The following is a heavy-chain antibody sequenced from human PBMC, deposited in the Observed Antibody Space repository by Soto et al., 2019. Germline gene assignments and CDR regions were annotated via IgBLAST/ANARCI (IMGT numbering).Heavy chain of an antibody. D-gene: IGHD1-1*01. CDR2: ISAHNGNT. J-gene: IGHJ4*02. CDR3: ARGRYGDY. Sequence: QVHLVQSGAEVEKPGASVKVSCKGSGYTFTSYGITWVRQAPGQGLEWMGWISAHNGNTDYAQKLQGRVTVTRDTSTSTAYMELRSLRSDDTAVYYCARGRYGDYWGQGALVTVSS. V-gene: IGHV1-18*01. CDR1: GYTFTSYG.